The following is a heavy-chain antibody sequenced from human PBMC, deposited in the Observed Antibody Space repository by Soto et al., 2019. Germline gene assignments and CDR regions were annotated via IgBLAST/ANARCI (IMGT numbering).Heavy chain of an antibody. CDR3: AREAVYYDXSGYQQDDYYYYYGMDV. D-gene: IGHD3-22*01. CDR2: IYYSGST. CDR1: GGSVSSGSYY. V-gene: IGHV4-61*01. J-gene: IGHJ6*02. Sequence: SETLSLTCTVSGGSVSSGSYYWSWIRQPPGKGLEWIGYIYYSGSTNYNPSLKSRVTISVDTSKNQFSLKLSSVTAADTAVYYCAREAVYYDXSGYQQDDYYYYYGMDVWGQGTTVTVSS.